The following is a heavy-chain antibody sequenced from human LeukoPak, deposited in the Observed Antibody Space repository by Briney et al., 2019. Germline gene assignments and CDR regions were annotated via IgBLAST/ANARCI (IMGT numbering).Heavy chain of an antibody. CDR2: IHDSGST. Sequence: SETLSLTCAVSGGSISTRYYYWGWIRQPPGKGLEWIGTIHDSGSTYYSPSLKSQVTISVDTSNNQFSLKLSSVTAGDTAVYYCASLYFYGSGSFPNYWSQGILVTVST. CDR3: ASLYFYGSGSFPNY. CDR1: GGSISTRYYY. V-gene: IGHV4-39*01. D-gene: IGHD3-10*01. J-gene: IGHJ4*02.